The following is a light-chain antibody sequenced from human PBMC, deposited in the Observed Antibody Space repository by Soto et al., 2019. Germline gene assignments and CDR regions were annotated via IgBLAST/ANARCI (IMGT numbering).Light chain of an antibody. V-gene: IGLV2-14*01. J-gene: IGLJ1*01. CDR2: DVS. Sequence: QSALTQPASVSGSPGQSITISCTGTSIDVGGYNYVSWFQQHPGKAPKLMIYDVSARPSGVSNRFSGSKSGNTASLTISGLQAEDEADYYCSSYTPSGFVFGPGTKVTVL. CDR3: SSYTPSGFV. CDR1: SIDVGGYNY.